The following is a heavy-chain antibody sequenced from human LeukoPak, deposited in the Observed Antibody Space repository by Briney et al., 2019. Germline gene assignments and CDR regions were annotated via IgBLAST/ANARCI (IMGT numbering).Heavy chain of an antibody. Sequence: SETLFLTCTVSGGSISGYYWSWIRQSAGKGLEWIGRIYTSGSTNYNPSLKSRVTMSVDTSKNQFSLKLSSVTAADTAMYYCARGFPRPPWGQGTLVTVSS. CDR3: ARGFPRPP. CDR2: IYTSGST. CDR1: GGSISGYY. V-gene: IGHV4-4*07. J-gene: IGHJ5*02.